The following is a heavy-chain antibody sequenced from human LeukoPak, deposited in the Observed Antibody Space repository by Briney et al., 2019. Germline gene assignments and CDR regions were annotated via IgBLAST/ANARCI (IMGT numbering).Heavy chain of an antibody. CDR1: GGSFSGYY. Sequence: SETLSLTCAVYGGSFSGYYWSWIRQPPGKGLEWIGEINHSGSTNYNPSLKSRVTISVDTSMNQFSLKLSSVTAADTAVYYCARGPCSGGSCYSRGIRRNFDYWGQGTLVTVSS. CDR3: ARGPCSGGSCYSRGIRRNFDY. D-gene: IGHD2-15*01. V-gene: IGHV4-34*01. J-gene: IGHJ4*02. CDR2: INHSGST.